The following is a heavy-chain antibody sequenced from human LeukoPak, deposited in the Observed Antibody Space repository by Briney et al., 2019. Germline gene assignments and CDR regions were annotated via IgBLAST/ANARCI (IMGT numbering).Heavy chain of an antibody. J-gene: IGHJ6*03. CDR3: ARDFIMLGKQSAGDYISYYYYYYMDV. D-gene: IGHD4-11*01. V-gene: IGHV1-2*02. CDR2: INPNSGGT. Sequence: ASVKVSCKASGYTFTGYYMHWVRQAPGQGLEWMGWINPNSGGTNYAQKFQGRVTMTRDTSISTAYMELSRLRSDDTAVYYCARDFIMLGKQSAGDYISYYYYYYMDVWGKGTTVTVSS. CDR1: GYTFTGYY.